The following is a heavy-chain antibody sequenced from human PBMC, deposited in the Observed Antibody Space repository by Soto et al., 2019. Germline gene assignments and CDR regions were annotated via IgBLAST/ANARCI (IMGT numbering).Heavy chain of an antibody. CDR3: ASIAAARQYYYYYGMDV. CDR1: GGSISSGGYY. CDR2: IYYSGST. Sequence: QVQLQESGPGLVKPSQTLSLTCTVSGGSISSGGYYWSWIRQHPGKGLEWIGYIYYSGSTYYNPPLKSRVTISVDTSKNQFSLKLSSVTAADTAVYYCASIAAARQYYYYYGMDVWGKGTTVTVSS. V-gene: IGHV4-31*03. D-gene: IGHD6-13*01. J-gene: IGHJ6*04.